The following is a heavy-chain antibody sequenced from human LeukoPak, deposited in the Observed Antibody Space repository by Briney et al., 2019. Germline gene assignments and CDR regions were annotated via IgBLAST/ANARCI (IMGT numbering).Heavy chain of an antibody. CDR1: GGSISSSY. D-gene: IGHD4-17*01. CDR3: ARDTAPGYYYGMDV. Sequence: SETLSLTYTVSGGSISSSYCRWIRQPPGKGLEWIGYIYYSGSTNYNPSLKSRVTISVDTSKNQFSLKLSSVTAADTAVYYCARDTAPGYYYGMDVWGKGTTVTVSS. CDR2: IYYSGST. V-gene: IGHV4-59*01. J-gene: IGHJ6*04.